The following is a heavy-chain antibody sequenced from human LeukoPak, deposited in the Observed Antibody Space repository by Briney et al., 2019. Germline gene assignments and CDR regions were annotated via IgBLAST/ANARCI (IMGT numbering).Heavy chain of an antibody. Sequence: PGGSLRLSCAGSGFTFNNYWMNWVRQAPGKGLEWVANISPDGSQKKYVDSMKGRFTISRDNARTSVHLQINSLRAEDTAVYFCARPTDQFRLDLWGQGTLVTVSS. D-gene: IGHD2-21*01. CDR3: ARPTDQFRLDL. CDR1: GFTFNNYW. J-gene: IGHJ5*02. CDR2: ISPDGSQK. V-gene: IGHV3-7*01.